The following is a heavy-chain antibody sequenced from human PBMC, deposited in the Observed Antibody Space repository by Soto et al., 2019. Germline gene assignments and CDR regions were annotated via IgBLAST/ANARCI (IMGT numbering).Heavy chain of an antibody. CDR1: GGSISSYY. CDR3: ARVSAGYWYFDL. D-gene: IGHD6-19*01. V-gene: IGHV4-59*01. Sequence: QVQLQESGPGLVKPSETLSLTCTVSGGSISSYYWSWIRQPPGKGLEWIGYIYYSGSTNYKPSLKSRVTISVDTSKIQFSLRLSSVTAADTAVYYCARVSAGYWYFDLWGRGTLVPVSS. J-gene: IGHJ2*01. CDR2: IYYSGST.